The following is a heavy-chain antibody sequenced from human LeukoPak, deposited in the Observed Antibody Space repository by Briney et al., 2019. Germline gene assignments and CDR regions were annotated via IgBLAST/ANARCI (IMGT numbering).Heavy chain of an antibody. D-gene: IGHD2/OR15-2a*01. Sequence: PGGSLRLSCSASGLTFSTYWMHWVRQAPGKGLVWVSRIDPDGNTVYADSARGRFTVSRDNAKNTMYLQMNSLRVEDTALYYCASFRNTDIWGQGTTVTVSP. V-gene: IGHV3-74*01. CDR1: GLTFSTYW. CDR2: IDPDGNT. J-gene: IGHJ3*02. CDR3: ASFRNTDI.